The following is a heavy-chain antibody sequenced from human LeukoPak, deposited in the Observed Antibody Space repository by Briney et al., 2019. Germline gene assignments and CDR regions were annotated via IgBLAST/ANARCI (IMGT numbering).Heavy chain of an antibody. V-gene: IGHV3-23*01. CDR3: AKDFWSRGPLY. CDR1: GFTFSSYA. Sequence: GGSLSLYSAASGFTFSSYAMSWVRQAPGKGLEWVSAISGSGGSTYYADSVKGRFTISRDNSKNTLYLQMNSLRDEETAVYYCAKDFWSRGPLYWGEGTLVTVSS. D-gene: IGHD3-3*01. CDR2: ISGSGGST. J-gene: IGHJ4*02.